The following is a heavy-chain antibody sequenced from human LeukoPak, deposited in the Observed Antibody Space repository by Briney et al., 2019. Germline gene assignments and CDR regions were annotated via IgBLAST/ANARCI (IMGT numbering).Heavy chain of an antibody. J-gene: IGHJ4*02. Sequence: PSETLSLTCTVSGGSISSKSYYWSWIRQPAGKGLEWIGRIYTSGSTDYNPSLKSRVTISRDTSKNEFSLILSSVTAADTAVYYCARDSPPAYCSGGSCSFDYWGQGTLVTVSS. D-gene: IGHD2-15*01. CDR1: GGSISSKSYY. CDR3: ARDSPPAYCSGGSCSFDY. CDR2: IYTSGST. V-gene: IGHV4-61*02.